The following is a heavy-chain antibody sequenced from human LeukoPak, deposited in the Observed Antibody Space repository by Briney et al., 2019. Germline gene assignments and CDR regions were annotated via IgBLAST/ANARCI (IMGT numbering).Heavy chain of an antibody. CDR2: IGTAGDT. V-gene: IGHV3-13*01. CDR1: GFTFSSYD. Sequence: PGGSLRLSCAASGFTFSSYDMHWVRQATGKGLEWVSAIGTAGDTYYPGSVKGRFTISRDNSKNTLYLQMNSLRAEDTAVYYCAKEAVRKFDFDYWGQGTLVTVSS. CDR3: AKEAVRKFDFDY. J-gene: IGHJ4*02. D-gene: IGHD1-14*01.